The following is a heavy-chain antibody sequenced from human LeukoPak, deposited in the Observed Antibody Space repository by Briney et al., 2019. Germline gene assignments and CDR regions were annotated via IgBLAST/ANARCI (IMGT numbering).Heavy chain of an antibody. CDR1: GGSISSGSYY. J-gene: IGHJ6*03. CDR2: IYTSGST. D-gene: IGHD3-10*01. V-gene: IGHV4-61*02. Sequence: SETLSLTCTVSGGSISSGSYYWSWIRQPAGKGLEWIGRIYTSGSTNYNPSLKSRVTISVDTSKNQFSLKLSSVTAADTAVYYCARGAGSSSDYYYYMDVWGKGTTVTVSS. CDR3: ARGAGSSSDYYYYMDV.